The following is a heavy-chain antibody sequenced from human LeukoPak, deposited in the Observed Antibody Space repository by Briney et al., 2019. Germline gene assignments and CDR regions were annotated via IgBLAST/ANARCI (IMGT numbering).Heavy chain of an antibody. J-gene: IGHJ5*02. CDR1: GYSFTSYW. Sequence: GESLQISCKGSGYSFTSYWIGWVRQMPGKGLEWMGIIYPGDSDTRYSPSFQGQVTISADKSISTAYLQWSSLKASDTAMYYCARLIRGEVVVGNWFDPWGQGTLVTASS. D-gene: IGHD2-15*01. CDR2: IYPGDSDT. CDR3: ARLIRGEVVVGNWFDP. V-gene: IGHV5-51*01.